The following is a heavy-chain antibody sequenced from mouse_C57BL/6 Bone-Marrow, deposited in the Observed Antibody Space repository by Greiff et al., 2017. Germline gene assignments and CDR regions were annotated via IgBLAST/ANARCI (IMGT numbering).Heavy chain of an antibody. Sequence: VQLQQPGAELVKPGASVKLSCKASGYTFNSYWMHWVKQRPGQGLEWIGMIHPNSGSTNYNEKFKSKATLTVDKSSSTAYMQLSSLTSEDSAVYYCAISLAYWGQGTLVTVSA. CDR3: AISLAY. J-gene: IGHJ3*01. V-gene: IGHV1-64*01. CDR2: IHPNSGST. CDR1: GYTFNSYW.